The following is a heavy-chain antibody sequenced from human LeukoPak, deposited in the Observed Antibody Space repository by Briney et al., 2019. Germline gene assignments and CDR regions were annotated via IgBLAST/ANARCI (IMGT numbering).Heavy chain of an antibody. CDR1: GYTFTGNF. CDR2: INPNSGGT. CDR3: AREVGGYGDTYYFDY. J-gene: IGHJ4*02. V-gene: IGHV1-2*02. D-gene: IGHD4-17*01. Sequence: ASVKVSCKASGYTFTGNFIHWVRQAPGQGLEWMGWINPNSGGTNYAQKFQGRVTMTRDTSISTAYMELSSLRSEDTAVYYCAREVGGYGDTYYFDYWGQGTLVTVSS.